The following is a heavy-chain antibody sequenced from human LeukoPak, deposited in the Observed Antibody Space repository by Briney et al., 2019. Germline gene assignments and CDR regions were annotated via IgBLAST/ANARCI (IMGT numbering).Heavy chain of an antibody. D-gene: IGHD6-13*01. J-gene: IGHJ6*02. Sequence: GGSLRLSCTASGFTFSTYSMNWVRQAPGKGLEWVSSISNSNSYIFYADSVQGRFTISRDNAKNSLYLQVNSLRAEDTAVYYCARDLKQLVSYYHYAMDVWGQGTTVTVSS. V-gene: IGHV3-21*06. CDR3: ARDLKQLVSYYHYAMDV. CDR1: GFTFSTYS. CDR2: ISNSNSYI.